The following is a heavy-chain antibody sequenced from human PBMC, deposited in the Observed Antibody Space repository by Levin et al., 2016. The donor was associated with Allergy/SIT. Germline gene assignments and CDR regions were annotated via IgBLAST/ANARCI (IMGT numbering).Heavy chain of an antibody. CDR3: TCSPRWSGDYCDY. D-gene: IGHD2-15*01. V-gene: IGHV4-34*01. CDR1: GGSFSGYY. Sequence: SETLSLTCAVYGGSFSGYYWSWIRQPPGKGLEWIGEINHSGSTNYNPSLKSRVTISVDTSKNQVSLELNSVTAADTAVYYCTCSPRWSGDYCDYWGQGALVTVSS. J-gene: IGHJ4*02. CDR2: INHSGST.